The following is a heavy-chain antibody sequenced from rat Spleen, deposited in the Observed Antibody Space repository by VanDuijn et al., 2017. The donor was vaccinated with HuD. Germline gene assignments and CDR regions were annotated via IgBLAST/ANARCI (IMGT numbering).Heavy chain of an antibody. J-gene: IGHJ3*01. CDR2: ITNTGGST. Sequence: EVQLVESGGGLVQPGRSLKLSCAASGFTFSNHDMAWIRQAPGKGLEWVASITNTGGSTYFPDSVKGRFTISRDNAKNTLYLQMNSLRSEDTATYYCARHGYGGYSGPFAYWGQGTLVTVSS. V-gene: IGHV5S13*01. D-gene: IGHD1-11*01. CDR3: ARHGYGGYSGPFAY. CDR1: GFTFSNHD.